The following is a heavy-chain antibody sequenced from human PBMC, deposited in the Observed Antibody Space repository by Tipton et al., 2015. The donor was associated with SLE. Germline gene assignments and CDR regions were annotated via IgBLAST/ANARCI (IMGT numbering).Heavy chain of an antibody. V-gene: IGHV3-15*01. D-gene: IGHD3-16*01. CDR3: TTDWPFRGVDY. Sequence: SLRLSCAASGFTFSNAWMSWVRQAPGKGLAWVGRIKSKTDGGTTDYAAPVKGRFTISRDDSKNTLYLQMNSLKTEDTAVYYCTTDWPFRGVDYWGQGTLVTVSS. J-gene: IGHJ4*02. CDR2: IKSKTDGGTT. CDR1: GFTFSNAW.